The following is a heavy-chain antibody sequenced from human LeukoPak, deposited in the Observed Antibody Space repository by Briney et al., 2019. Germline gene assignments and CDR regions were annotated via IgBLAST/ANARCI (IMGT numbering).Heavy chain of an antibody. CDR3: ARARYCSGGSCYGHYYYYYMDV. V-gene: IGHV4-59*01. CDR1: GGSFSGYY. CDR2: IYYSGST. Sequence: PSETLSLTCAVYGGSFSGYYWSWIRQPPGKGLEWIGYIYYSGSTNYNPSLKSRVTISVDTSKNQFSLKLSSVTAADTAVYYCARARYCSGGSCYGHYYYYYMDVWGKGTTVTVSS. J-gene: IGHJ6*03. D-gene: IGHD2-15*01.